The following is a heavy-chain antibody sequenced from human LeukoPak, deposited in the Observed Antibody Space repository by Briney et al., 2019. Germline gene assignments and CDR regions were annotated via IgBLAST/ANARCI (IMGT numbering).Heavy chain of an antibody. CDR2: IYPGDSDT. J-gene: IGHJ4*02. Sequence: GESLKISCKGSGYTFTNYWIAWVRQMSGKGLEWMGTIYPGDSDTRYSSSFQGQVTISADKSISTAYLQRSSLKASDTAMYYCARRFGRTTDYWGQGTLVTVSS. CDR1: GYTFTNYW. CDR3: ARRFGRTTDY. D-gene: IGHD1-1*01. V-gene: IGHV5-51*01.